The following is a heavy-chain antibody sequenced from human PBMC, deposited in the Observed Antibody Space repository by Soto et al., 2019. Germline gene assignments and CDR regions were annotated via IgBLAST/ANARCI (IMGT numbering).Heavy chain of an antibody. CDR3: ARGELLRYYYYGMDV. CDR2: IYYSGST. D-gene: IGHD1-26*01. V-gene: IGHV4-59*01. CDR1: GGTISSYY. Sequence: LETLSLTCTVSGGTISSYYCRCIRKHPGKGLEWIGYIYYSGSTNYNPSLKSRVTISVDTSKNQFSLKLSSVTAADTAVYYCARGELLRYYYYGMDVWGQGTTVTVSS. J-gene: IGHJ6*02.